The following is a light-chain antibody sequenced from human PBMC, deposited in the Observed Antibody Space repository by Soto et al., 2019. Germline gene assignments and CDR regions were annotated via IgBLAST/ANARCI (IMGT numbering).Light chain of an antibody. Sequence: QSVLTQPPSVSAAPGQKVTISCSGSSSNIGSNYVSWYQQLPGTAPKLLIYDDNKRPSGIPDRFSGSKSGTSATLGITGLQTGDEVDYYCGTWDSSLSAGVFGGGTMVTVL. CDR1: SSNIGSNY. V-gene: IGLV1-51*01. CDR2: DDN. CDR3: GTWDSSLSAGV. J-gene: IGLJ2*01.